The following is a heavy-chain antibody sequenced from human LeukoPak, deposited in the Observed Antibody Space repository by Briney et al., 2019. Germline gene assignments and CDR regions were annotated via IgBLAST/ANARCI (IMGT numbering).Heavy chain of an antibody. J-gene: IGHJ5*02. CDR1: GGSISNSNYY. Sequence: PSETLSLTCTVSGGSISNSNYYWGWIRQPPGKGLEWIGSIFYTGSADYTPSLKSRVTISVDTSKNQFSLKLTSVTAADTAVYYCASLLNSAYFTGGGWFDPWGQGTLVTVSS. D-gene: IGHD3-22*01. CDR3: ASLLNSAYFTGGGWFDP. CDR2: IFYTGSA. V-gene: IGHV4-39*01.